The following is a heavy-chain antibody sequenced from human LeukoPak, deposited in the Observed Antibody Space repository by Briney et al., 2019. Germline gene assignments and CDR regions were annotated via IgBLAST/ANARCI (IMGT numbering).Heavy chain of an antibody. CDR3: ARVSGYYYYMDV. Sequence: SETLSLTCTVSGGSISSYYWSWIRQPPGKGLEWIGYIYYSGSTNYNPSLKSRVTISVDTSKNQFSLKLSSVTAADTAVYYCARVSGYYYYMDVWGKGTTVTISS. J-gene: IGHJ6*03. V-gene: IGHV4-59*01. CDR1: GGSISSYY. D-gene: IGHD3-10*01. CDR2: IYYSGST.